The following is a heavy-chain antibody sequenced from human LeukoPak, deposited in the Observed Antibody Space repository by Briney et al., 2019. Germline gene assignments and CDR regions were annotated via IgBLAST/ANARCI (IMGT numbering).Heavy chain of an antibody. J-gene: IGHJ5*02. Sequence: GGSLRLSCEASGFSFSNYFMSWIRQAPGKGLEWVSYITNSGRSTNYADAVKGRFTISRDNVKKSVYLEMTDLRAEDTAVYYCAREASGNYYVFDPWGQGTLVTVSS. D-gene: IGHD3/OR15-3a*01. CDR3: AREASGNYYVFDP. CDR1: GFSFSNYF. V-gene: IGHV3-11*04. CDR2: ITNSGRST.